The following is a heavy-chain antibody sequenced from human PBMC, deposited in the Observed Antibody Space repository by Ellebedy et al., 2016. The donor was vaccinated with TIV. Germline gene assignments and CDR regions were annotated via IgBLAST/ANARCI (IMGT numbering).Heavy chain of an antibody. CDR3: ARGAPFPYYFDS. V-gene: IGHV4-59*01. CDR2: IYHSGSN. Sequence: MPSETLSLTCAVSGGFISNYYWTWIRQSPETGLEWIGYIYHSGSNGSNPSLKSRVTISVDTPTNQFSLKLNSVTAADTAVYYCARGAPFPYYFDSWGQGLLVTVSS. J-gene: IGHJ4*02. CDR1: GGFISNYY.